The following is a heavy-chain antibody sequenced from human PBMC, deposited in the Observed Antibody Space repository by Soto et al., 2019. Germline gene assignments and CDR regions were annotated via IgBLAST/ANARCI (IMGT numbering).Heavy chain of an antibody. D-gene: IGHD6-13*01. V-gene: IGHV1-2*02. J-gene: IGHJ5*02. Sequence: ASVKVSCKASGYTFTGYYMHWVRQAPGQGLEWMGWINPNSGGTNYAQKFQGRVTMSLDTSKNQFSLKLNSVTAADTAVYYCARVSATGTRWFGPWGPGTLVTVSS. CDR2: INPNSGGT. CDR3: ARVSATGTRWFGP. CDR1: GYTFTGYY.